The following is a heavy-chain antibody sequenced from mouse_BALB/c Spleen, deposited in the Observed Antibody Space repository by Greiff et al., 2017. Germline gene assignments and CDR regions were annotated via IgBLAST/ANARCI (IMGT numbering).Heavy chain of an antibody. J-gene: IGHJ4*01. CDR2: IYPGGGYT. CDR1: GYTFTNYW. V-gene: IGHV1-63*02. D-gene: IGHD6-5*01. CDR3: ARKSLYYYAMDD. Sequence: QVQLQQSGAELVRPGTSVKISCKASGYTFTNYWLGWVKQRPGHGLEWIGDIYPGGGYTNYNEKFKGKATLTADTSSSTAYMQLSSLTAEDSAVYYCARKSLYYYAMDDWGQGTSVTVAS.